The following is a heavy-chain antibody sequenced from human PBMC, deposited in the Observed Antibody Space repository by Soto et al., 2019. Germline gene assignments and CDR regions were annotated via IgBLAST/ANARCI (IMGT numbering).Heavy chain of an antibody. J-gene: IGHJ4*02. Sequence: SETLSLTCAVSGGSISSSNWWSWVRQPPGKGLEWIGEIYHSGSTNYNPSLKSRVTISVDKSKNQFSLKLSSVTAADTAVYYCARTRYYYDSSGYYLGTYYFDYWGQGTLVTVSS. V-gene: IGHV4-4*02. D-gene: IGHD3-22*01. CDR3: ARTRYYYDSSGYYLGTYYFDY. CDR2: IYHSGST. CDR1: GGSISSSNW.